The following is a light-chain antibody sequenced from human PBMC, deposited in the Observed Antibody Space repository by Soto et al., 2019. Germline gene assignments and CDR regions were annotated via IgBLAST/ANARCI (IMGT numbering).Light chain of an antibody. CDR2: GAS. CDR3: QQYNSWPRGT. Sequence: EIVMTQSPATLSVSPGERATLSCRASQSVSSNLAWYQQKPGQAPRLLIYGASTRATGIPDRFSGSGSGTEFTLTISSLQSEDFAVYYCQQYNSWPRGTFGQGTKLAIK. J-gene: IGKJ2*02. V-gene: IGKV3-15*01. CDR1: QSVSSN.